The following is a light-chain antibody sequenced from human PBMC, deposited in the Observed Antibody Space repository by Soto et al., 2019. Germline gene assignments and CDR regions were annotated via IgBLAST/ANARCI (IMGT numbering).Light chain of an antibody. CDR1: QSISSS. J-gene: IGKJ2*01. CDR3: QQYNNGPTYT. Sequence: EIVMTQSPATLSVSPGERATLSCRASQSISSSLAWYQQKPGQAPRLLIYGASTRATGIPARFSGSGSWTEYTLTISSRQSEDFAVYYCQQYNNGPTYTFGQGTKLEIK. CDR2: GAS. V-gene: IGKV3-15*01.